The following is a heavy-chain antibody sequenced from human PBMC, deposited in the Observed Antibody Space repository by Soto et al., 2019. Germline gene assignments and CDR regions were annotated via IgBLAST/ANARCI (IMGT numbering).Heavy chain of an antibody. J-gene: IGHJ5*02. CDR2: IYYSGST. CDR3: ARRFYSWFDP. Sequence: PSETLSLTCTVSGGSISSSSYYWGWIRQPPGKGLEWIGSIYYSGSTYYNPSLKSRVTISVDTSKNQFSLKLSSVTAADTAVYYCARRFYSWFDPWGQGTLVTVSS. V-gene: IGHV4-39*01. CDR1: GGSISSSSYY.